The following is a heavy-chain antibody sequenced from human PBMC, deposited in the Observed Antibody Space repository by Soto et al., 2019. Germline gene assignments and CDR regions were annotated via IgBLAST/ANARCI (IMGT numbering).Heavy chain of an antibody. V-gene: IGHV1-2*02. D-gene: IGHD3-16*01. CDR2: INPNSGGT. J-gene: IGHJ6*02. Sequence: QVQLVQSGAEVKKPGASVKVSCKASGYTFTGYYMHWVRQAPGQGLEWMGWINPNSGGTNHAQKFRGGVTRTRDTSISTANRELRRLRSDETAVYYCARDRRFAVYGMDVWGQGTTVTVSS. CDR1: GYTFTGYY. CDR3: ARDRRFAVYGMDV.